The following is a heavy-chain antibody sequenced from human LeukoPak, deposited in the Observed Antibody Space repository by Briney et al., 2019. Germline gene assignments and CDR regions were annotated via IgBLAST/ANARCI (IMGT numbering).Heavy chain of an antibody. Sequence: GGSLRLSCAASGFTFSSYAMHWVRQAPGKGVEYVSAISSNGGSTFYANSVKGRFTISRDTSKNTLYRQMGSLRADDMAVYYCVRVSGSYGYWGQGTLVTVSS. D-gene: IGHD1-26*01. V-gene: IGHV3-64*01. J-gene: IGHJ4*02. CDR1: GFTFSSYA. CDR2: ISSNGGST. CDR3: VRVSGSYGY.